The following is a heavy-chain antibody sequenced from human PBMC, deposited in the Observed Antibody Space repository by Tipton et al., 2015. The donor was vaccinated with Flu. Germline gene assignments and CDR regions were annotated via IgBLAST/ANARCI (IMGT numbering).Heavy chain of an antibody. V-gene: IGHV3-9*01. Sequence: QLVQSGGGVVQPGGSLRLSCAASSGFTIEDYAMHWVRQAPGKGLEWVSGISWNSGRTAYADSVKGRFTISRDNAKNSLYLQMNSLRAEDTALYYCVKDVSSSWPPGNWFDPWGQGTLVTVSS. CDR1: GFTIEDYA. J-gene: IGHJ5*02. CDR2: ISWNSGRT. CDR3: VKDVSSSWPPGNWFDP. D-gene: IGHD6-13*01.